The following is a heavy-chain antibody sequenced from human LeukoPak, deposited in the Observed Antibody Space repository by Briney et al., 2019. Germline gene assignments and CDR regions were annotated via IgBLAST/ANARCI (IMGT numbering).Heavy chain of an antibody. CDR2: INNDGGGT. CDR3: ARGGPYHAFDI. J-gene: IGHJ3*02. D-gene: IGHD2-2*02. CDR1: GFTFGSNW. V-gene: IGHV3-74*01. Sequence: GGSLRLSCAASGFTFGSNWMYWVRRAPGKGLVYIARINNDGGGTTYADSVKGRFTISRDNARNGVYLQMNRLRAEDTAVYYCARGGPYHAFDIWGQGTMVTVSS.